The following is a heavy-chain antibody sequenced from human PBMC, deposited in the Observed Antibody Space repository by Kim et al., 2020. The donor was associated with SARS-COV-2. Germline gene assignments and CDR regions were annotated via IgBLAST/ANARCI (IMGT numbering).Heavy chain of an antibody. CDR1: GFTFSSYD. V-gene: IGHV3-13*01. D-gene: IGHD6-13*01. CDR2: IGTAGDT. CDR3: ARGSDSSSWYSGVYYYYGMDV. J-gene: IGHJ6*02. Sequence: GGSLRLSCAASGFTFSSYDMHWVRQATGKGLEWVSAIGTAGDTYYPGSVKGRFTISRENAKNSLYLQMNSLRAGDTAVYYCARGSDSSSWYSGVYYYYGMDVWGQGTTVTVSS.